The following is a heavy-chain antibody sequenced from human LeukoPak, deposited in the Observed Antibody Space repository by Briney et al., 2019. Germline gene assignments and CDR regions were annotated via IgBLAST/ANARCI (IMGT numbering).Heavy chain of an antibody. CDR1: GFTFSSFA. CDR3: AKVVSGYHFDY. V-gene: IGHV3-23*01. CDR2: ISGSGGNT. J-gene: IGHJ4*02. D-gene: IGHD5-12*01. Sequence: PGGSLRLSCAASGFTFSSFAMHWVRRAPGKGPEWVSGISGSGGNTYYADSVKGRFTISRDNSQNTLYLQMNTLRAEDTAVYYCAKVVSGYHFDYWGQGTLVTVSS.